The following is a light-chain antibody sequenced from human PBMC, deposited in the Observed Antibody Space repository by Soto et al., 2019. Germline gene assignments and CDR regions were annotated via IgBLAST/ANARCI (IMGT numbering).Light chain of an antibody. CDR1: QSVSGK. J-gene: IGKJ1*01. Sequence: EIAMTQSPATLSVSPGERATLSCRASQSVSGKLAWYQQKPGQAPRLLIYDASTRATGIPARFSGSGSGTEFTLTISSLQSEDFAVYYCQQFNNWPRTFGQGTKVDIK. V-gene: IGKV3-15*01. CDR2: DAS. CDR3: QQFNNWPRT.